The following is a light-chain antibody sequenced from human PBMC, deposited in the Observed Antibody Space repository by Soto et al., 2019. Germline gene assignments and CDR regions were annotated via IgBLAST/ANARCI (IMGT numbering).Light chain of an antibody. J-gene: IGLJ1*01. Sequence: QSALAQPPSVSGAPGQRVTISCTGSRSSIGAGYDVHWYQQLPGTAPKLLIYSNINRPSGVPDRFSGSKSGTSASLAITGLQAEDEADYYCQSYDRSLGGNYVFGTGTKVTVL. V-gene: IGLV1-40*01. CDR2: SNI. CDR3: QSYDRSLGGNYV. CDR1: RSSIGAGYD.